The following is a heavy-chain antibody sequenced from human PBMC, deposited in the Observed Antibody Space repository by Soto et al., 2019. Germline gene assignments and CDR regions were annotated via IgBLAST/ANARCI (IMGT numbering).Heavy chain of an antibody. J-gene: IGHJ6*02. CDR3: ARDCSGGGCFSDHPFYYGMDV. V-gene: IGHV1-69*12. CDR1: GGTFSKYK. Sequence: QVQLVQSGAEVKKPGSSVRVSCKASGGTFSKYKITWVRQAPGQGLEWMGGIIPVFGTANYAQKFQGRVTITADESTSPAYMEVSSLRSDDTAVYYCARDCSGGGCFSDHPFYYGMDVWGQGTTVTVSS. D-gene: IGHD2-15*01. CDR2: IIPVFGTA.